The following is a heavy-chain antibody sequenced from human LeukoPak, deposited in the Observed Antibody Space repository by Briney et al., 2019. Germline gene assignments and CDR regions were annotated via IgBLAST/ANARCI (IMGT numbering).Heavy chain of an antibody. D-gene: IGHD6-19*01. CDR3: AKPTKKISGWYFFDY. CDR1: GFTFSSYA. CDR2: ISGSGGST. Sequence: GGSLRLSCAASGFTFSSYAMSWVRQAPGKGLEWVSAISGSGGSTYYADSVKGRFTISRDNARNSLYLQMNSLRAEDTALYYCAKPTKKISGWYFFDYWGQGTPVTVSS. J-gene: IGHJ4*02. V-gene: IGHV3-23*01.